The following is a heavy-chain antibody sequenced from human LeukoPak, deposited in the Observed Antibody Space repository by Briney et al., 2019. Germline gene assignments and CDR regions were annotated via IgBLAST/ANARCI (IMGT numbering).Heavy chain of an antibody. CDR1: GFTFSRYD. Sequence: GGSLRLSCVASGFTFSRYDMNWVRLAPGKGLEWVSYIHSGGNTIFYADSVKGRFTISRDYAKNSLYLQMNSLRAEDTAVYCCARKLTGTTYFDYWGQGTLVTVSS. J-gene: IGHJ4*02. CDR2: IHSGGNTI. CDR3: ARKLTGTTYFDY. D-gene: IGHD1-1*01. V-gene: IGHV3-48*03.